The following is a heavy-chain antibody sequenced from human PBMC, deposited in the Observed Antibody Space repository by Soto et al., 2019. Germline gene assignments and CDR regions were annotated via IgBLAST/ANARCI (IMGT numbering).Heavy chain of an antibody. CDR1: GYTFTSYD. CDR2: LNPNTGNS. D-gene: IGHD3-22*01. J-gene: IGHJ4*02. CDR3: AKVFYYYDSSGCYYFDY. V-gene: IGHV1-8*01. Sequence: EASVKVSCKASGYTFTSYDIYWVRQATGQGLEWMGWLNPNTGNSGYAQKFQGRITVTSDTSINTVHMELSSLRAEDTAVYYCAKVFYYYDSSGCYYFDYWGQGTLVTVSS.